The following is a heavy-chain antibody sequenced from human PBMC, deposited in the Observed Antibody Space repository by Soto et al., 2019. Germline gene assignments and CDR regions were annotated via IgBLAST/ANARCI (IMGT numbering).Heavy chain of an antibody. CDR1: EFTFSLYV. CDR3: AKSPRGLHYYYYGMDV. CDR2: ISGSGRST. V-gene: IGHV3-23*01. D-gene: IGHD3-10*01. J-gene: IGHJ6*02. Sequence: GGSLRLSCVGSEFTFSLYVIGWVRQAPGKGLEWVSAISGSGRSTYYADSVKGRFTISRDNSKNTLYLQMNSLRAEDTTVYYCAKSPRGLHYYYYGMDVWGQGTTVTVSS.